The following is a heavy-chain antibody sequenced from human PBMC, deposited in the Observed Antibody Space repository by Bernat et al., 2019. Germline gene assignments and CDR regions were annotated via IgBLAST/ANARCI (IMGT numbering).Heavy chain of an antibody. V-gene: IGHV3-11*05. CDR1: GFTFSDYY. Sequence: QVHLVESGGDLVKPGGSLRLSCAASGFTFSDYYMSWIRQAPGKGLEWVAYISSSGSYTIYADSVKGRFTISRDNAKNSLYLQMNSPRVEDTAVYYCARLAVGAATGTGYFDFWGQGTLVTVSS. J-gene: IGHJ4*02. CDR2: ISSSGSYT. CDR3: ARLAVGAATGTGYFDF. D-gene: IGHD1-1*01.